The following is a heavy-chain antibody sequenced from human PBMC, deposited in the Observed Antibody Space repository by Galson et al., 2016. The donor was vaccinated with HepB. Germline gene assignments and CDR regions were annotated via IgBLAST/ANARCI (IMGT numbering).Heavy chain of an antibody. CDR3: ARESVAIAALDF. CDR2: IYFTGDA. J-gene: IGHJ4*02. Sequence: SETLSLTCTVSGGSMNGYFWNWIRQSAGKGLEWIGRIYFTGDANYNPSLKSRVTMSVDMSKNQFSLRLSYVTAADTAVYFCARESVAIAALDFWGQGTPVTVSS. V-gene: IGHV4-4*07. CDR1: GGSMNGYF. D-gene: IGHD6-6*01.